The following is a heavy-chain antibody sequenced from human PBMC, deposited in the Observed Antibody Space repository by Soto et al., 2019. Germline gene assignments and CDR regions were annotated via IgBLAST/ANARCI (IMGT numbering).Heavy chain of an antibody. CDR1: GGSISSFTYY. Sequence: SETLSLTCSVSGGSISSFTYYWGWIRQPPGKGPEWIGTVYYNENTYYNPSLKSRVTITADTAKNQFSLNLRSVTAADTAMYFCARRERYYGSPGWFDPWGPGTLVTVSS. CDR3: ARRERYYGSPGWFDP. J-gene: IGHJ5*02. V-gene: IGHV4-39*01. CDR2: VYYNENT. D-gene: IGHD3-10*01.